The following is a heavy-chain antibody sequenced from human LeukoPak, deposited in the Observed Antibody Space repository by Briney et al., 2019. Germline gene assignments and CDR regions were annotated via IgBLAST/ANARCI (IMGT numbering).Heavy chain of an antibody. Sequence: SQTLSLTCAISGDSVSSNSAAWNWIRQSPSRGLEWLGRTYYRSKWYNDYAVSVKSRITINPDTSKNQFSLQLNSVTPEDTAVYYCAREPALRKDPPNVSGWYGDYYYYGMDVWGQGTTVTVSS. J-gene: IGHJ6*02. D-gene: IGHD6-19*01. CDR3: AREPALRKDPPNVSGWYGDYYYYGMDV. CDR1: GDSVSSNSAA. CDR2: TYYRSKWYN. V-gene: IGHV6-1*01.